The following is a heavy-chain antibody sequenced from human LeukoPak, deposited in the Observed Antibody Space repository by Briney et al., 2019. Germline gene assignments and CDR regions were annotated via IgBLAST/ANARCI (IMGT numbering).Heavy chain of an antibody. J-gene: IGHJ5*02. Sequence: ASVKVSCKASGYTFTSYYMHWVRQAPGQGLEWMGIINPSGGSTSYAQKFQGRVTMTRDTSTSTVYMELSSLRSDDTAVYYCAREDYGDYWFDPWGQGTLVTVSS. CDR3: AREDYGDYWFDP. CDR1: GYTFTSYY. D-gene: IGHD4-17*01. V-gene: IGHV1-46*01. CDR2: INPSGGST.